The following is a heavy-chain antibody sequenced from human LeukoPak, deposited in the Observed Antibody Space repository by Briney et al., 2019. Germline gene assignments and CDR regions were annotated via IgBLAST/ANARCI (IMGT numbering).Heavy chain of an antibody. D-gene: IGHD3-10*01. Sequence: PSETLSLTCTVSGGSISSYYWSWIRQPPGKGLEWIGYIYYSGSTNYNPSLKSRVTISVDTSKNQFSLKLSSVTAADTAVYYCAREGLPRGSGSYYNLFDYWGQGTLVTVSS. J-gene: IGHJ4*02. CDR3: AREGLPRGSGSYYNLFDY. V-gene: IGHV4-59*01. CDR2: IYYSGST. CDR1: GGSISSYY.